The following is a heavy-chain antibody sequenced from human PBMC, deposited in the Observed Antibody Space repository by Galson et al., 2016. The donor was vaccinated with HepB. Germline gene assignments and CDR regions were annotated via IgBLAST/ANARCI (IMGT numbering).Heavy chain of an antibody. CDR1: GYSFSRFW. Sequence: QSGAEVKKPGEALKISCKGSGYSFSRFWIAWVRLMPGKGLEYMGTIYPGDSETRYSPSSQGRFTISVDKSIATAYLHCSRLQSSDTAIYYCARMPEAYGYVEGWFDPWGQGTLVTVSS. V-gene: IGHV5-51*01. CDR2: IYPGDSET. CDR3: ARMPEAYGYVEGWFDP. J-gene: IGHJ5*01. D-gene: IGHD4-17*01.